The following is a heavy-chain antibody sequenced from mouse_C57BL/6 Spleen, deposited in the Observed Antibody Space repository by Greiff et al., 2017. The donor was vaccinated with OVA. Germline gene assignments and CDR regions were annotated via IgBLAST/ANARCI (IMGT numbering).Heavy chain of an antibody. J-gene: IGHJ4*01. D-gene: IGHD1-1*01. CDR2: ISSGSSTI. CDR1: GFTFSDYG. Sequence: EVQVVESGGGLVKPGGSLKLSCAASGFTFSDYGMHWVRQAPEKGLEWVAYISSGSSTIYYADTVKGRFTISRDNAKNTLFLQMTSLRSEDTAMYYCARPLFITTVVDAMDYWGQGTSVTVSS. V-gene: IGHV5-17*01. CDR3: ARPLFITTVVDAMDY.